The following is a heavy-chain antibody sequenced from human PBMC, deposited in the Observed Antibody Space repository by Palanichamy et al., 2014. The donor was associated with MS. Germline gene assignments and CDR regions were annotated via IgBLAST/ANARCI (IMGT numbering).Heavy chain of an antibody. D-gene: IGHD3-16*01. Sequence: EVHLVQSGAEVKKPGESLKISCKGSGYKFPTSWIGWVRQLPGKGLEWMGIIYPDDSDTEYSPSFQGQVTMSAGKSISTAYLQWSSLKASDTAMYYCGIDDGVNMITWGQGTLVTVSS. V-gene: IGHV5-51*01. CDR1: GYKFPTSW. CDR2: IYPDDSDT. J-gene: IGHJ5*02. CDR3: GIDDGVNMIT.